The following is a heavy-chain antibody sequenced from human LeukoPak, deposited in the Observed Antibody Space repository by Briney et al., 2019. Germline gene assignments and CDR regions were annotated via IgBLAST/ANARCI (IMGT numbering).Heavy chain of an antibody. V-gene: IGHV4-39*01. CDR1: GGSISSSSYY. J-gene: IGHJ4*02. D-gene: IGHD5-18*01. Sequence: SETLSLTCTVSGGSISSSSYYWGWIRQPPGKGLEWIGSIYYSGSTYYNPSLKSRVTISVDTSKNQFSLKLSSVTAADTAVYYCARLDVDTAMVTGYRGQGTLVTVSS. CDR2: IYYSGST. CDR3: ARLDVDTAMVTGY.